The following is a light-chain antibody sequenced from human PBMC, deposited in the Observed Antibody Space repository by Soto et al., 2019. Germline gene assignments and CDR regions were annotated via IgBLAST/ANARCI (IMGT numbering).Light chain of an antibody. CDR3: QNLDSAAFT. J-gene: IGKJ3*01. CDR1: QGISNY. Sequence: DIQMTQSPSSLSASAGDRVTITCRASQGISNYLAWYQQRPGKVPKLLIYAASTLQSRVSSRFNCSGSGTDFALTISGLLPEDVATYYCQNLDSAAFTFGPGTKVDIK. CDR2: AAS. V-gene: IGKV1-27*01.